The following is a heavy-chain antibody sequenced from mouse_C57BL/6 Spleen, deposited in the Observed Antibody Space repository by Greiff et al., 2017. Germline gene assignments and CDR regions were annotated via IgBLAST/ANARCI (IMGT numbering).Heavy chain of an antibody. CDR2: INPSSGYT. CDR1: GYTFTSYT. Sequence: VQVVASGAELARPGASVKMSCKASGYTFTSYTMHWVKQRPGQGLEWIGYINPSSGYTKYNQKFKDKATLTADKSSSTAYMQLSSLTSEDSAVYYCARDDGFAYWGQGTLVTVSA. D-gene: IGHD2-3*01. J-gene: IGHJ3*01. V-gene: IGHV1-4*01. CDR3: ARDDGFAY.